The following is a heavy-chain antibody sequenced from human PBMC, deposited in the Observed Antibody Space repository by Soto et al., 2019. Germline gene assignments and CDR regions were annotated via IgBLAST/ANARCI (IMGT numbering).Heavy chain of an antibody. D-gene: IGHD3-9*01. V-gene: IGHV6-1*01. J-gene: IGHJ4*02. CDR3: AREVDYDILTGYYAFDY. Sequence: PSQTLSLTCAISGDSVSSNSAAWNWIRQSPSRGLEWLGRTYYRSKWYNDYAVSVKSRITINPDTSKNQFSLQLNSVTPEDTAVYYCAREVDYDILTGYYAFDYWGQGTLVTVSS. CDR1: GDSVSSNSAA. CDR2: TYYRSKWYN.